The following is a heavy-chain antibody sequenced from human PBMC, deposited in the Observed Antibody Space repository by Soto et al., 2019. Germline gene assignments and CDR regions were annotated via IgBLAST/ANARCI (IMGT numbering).Heavy chain of an antibody. CDR2: MHYGGST. D-gene: IGHD3-9*01. CDR3: ASLPYYDILTGYYPDFDY. V-gene: IGHV4-59*12. J-gene: IGHJ4*02. Sequence: NPSETPSLTCSVSGGSISSYYCSWFRQPPGKGLEWIGHMHYGGSTNYNPSLKSRVTISVDKSKNQFSLKLSSVTAADTAVYYCASLPYYDILTGYYPDFDYWGQGTLVTVSS. CDR1: GGSISSYY.